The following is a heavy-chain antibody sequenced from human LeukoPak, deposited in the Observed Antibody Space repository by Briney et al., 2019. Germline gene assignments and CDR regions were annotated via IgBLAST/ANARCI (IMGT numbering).Heavy chain of an antibody. J-gene: IGHJ4*02. V-gene: IGHV3-21*01. CDR3: ASLDY. Sequence: GGSLRLCCAASGFTISSYNMSWVRQAPEKGLEGVSSISSSSSYIYSPYYADSVKGRFTISRDNAKNSLYLQMNSLRAEDTAVYYCASLDYWGQGTLVTVSS. CDR1: GFTISSYN. CDR2: ISSSSSYIYSP.